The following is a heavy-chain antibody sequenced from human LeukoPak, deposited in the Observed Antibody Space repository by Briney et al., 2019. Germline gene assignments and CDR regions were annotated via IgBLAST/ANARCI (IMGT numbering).Heavy chain of an antibody. Sequence: GGSLRLPCTASGFIFSSYWMTWVRQAPGKGLEWVANTRQDGSEKNFVDSVKGRFTISRDNAKNSLYLQMNTLTAEDTAVYYCARDPIDYWGQGTLVTVTS. CDR3: ARDPIDY. J-gene: IGHJ4*02. V-gene: IGHV3-7*01. CDR2: TRQDGSEK. CDR1: GFIFSSYW.